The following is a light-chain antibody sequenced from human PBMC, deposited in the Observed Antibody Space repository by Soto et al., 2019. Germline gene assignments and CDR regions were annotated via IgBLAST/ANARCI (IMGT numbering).Light chain of an antibody. CDR1: QSVITN. Sequence: EIVMTQSPATLSVSPGGRASLSCRASQSVITNLAWYQQNPGQAPTLLIYGASTRATGIPARFSGSGSGTDFTLNISSLQTADFGVYYCQQYRHWPWTFGQGTKVETK. V-gene: IGKV3-15*01. CDR3: QQYRHWPWT. J-gene: IGKJ1*01. CDR2: GAS.